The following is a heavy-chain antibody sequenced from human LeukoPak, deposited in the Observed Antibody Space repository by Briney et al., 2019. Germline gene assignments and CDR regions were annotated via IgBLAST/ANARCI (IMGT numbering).Heavy chain of an antibody. CDR2: INSVGTKT. Sequence: GSLRLSCAASGFAFQAFDMHWVRQAPGKGLEWDSLINSVGTKTYYADSVRGRFTVSRDNSKNSLYLQMNSLRTEDTAFYCATWAFYHGLDVWGQGSTVTISS. CDR3: ATWAFYHGLDV. V-gene: IGHV3-43*02. D-gene: IGHD1-26*01. J-gene: IGHJ6*02. CDR1: GFAFQAFD.